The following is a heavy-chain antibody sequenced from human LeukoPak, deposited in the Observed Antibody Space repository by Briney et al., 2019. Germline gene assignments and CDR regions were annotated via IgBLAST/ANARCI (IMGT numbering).Heavy chain of an antibody. V-gene: IGHV3-30*03. D-gene: IGHD3-22*01. J-gene: IGHJ4*02. CDR3: ATSMIVVVSYFDY. Sequence: PGGSLRLSCVASGFTFTGHSMHWVRQAPGKGLEWISVVSHDEKTIFYADSLKGRFTVSRDNSKNTVYLQMNSLRAEDTAVYYCATSMIVVVSYFDYWGQGTLVTVSS. CDR2: VSHDEKTI. CDR1: GFTFTGHS.